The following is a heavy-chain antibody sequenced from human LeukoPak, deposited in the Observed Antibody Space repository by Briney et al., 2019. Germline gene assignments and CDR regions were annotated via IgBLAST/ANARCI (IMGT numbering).Heavy chain of an antibody. Sequence: SETLSLTCTVSGGSLSSYYWSWIRQPPGKGLEWIGYIYYSGSTNYNPSLKSRVTISVDTSKNQFSLKLSSVTAADTAVYYCARRRVVPAAIGHWFDPWGQGTLVTVSS. CDR3: ARRRVVPAAIGHWFDP. J-gene: IGHJ5*02. V-gene: IGHV4-59*08. CDR1: GGSLSSYY. CDR2: IYYSGST. D-gene: IGHD2-2*01.